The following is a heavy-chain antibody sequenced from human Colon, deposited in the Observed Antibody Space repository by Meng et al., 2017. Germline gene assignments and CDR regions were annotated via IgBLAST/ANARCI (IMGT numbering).Heavy chain of an antibody. CDR3: ARRDAVIKGVDC. J-gene: IGHJ4*02. Sequence: QPQLQESGPGLVGPSETLSLPCSVSGGSISRGTHYWGWVRQPPGKGLEWIGSVYYSGTTYYSPSLKSRVTISVDTSKNQFSLKLSSVTAADTAVYYCARRDAVIKGVDCWGQGTLVTVSS. V-gene: IGHV4-39*01. CDR1: GGSISRGTHY. CDR2: VYYSGTT. D-gene: IGHD2-21*01.